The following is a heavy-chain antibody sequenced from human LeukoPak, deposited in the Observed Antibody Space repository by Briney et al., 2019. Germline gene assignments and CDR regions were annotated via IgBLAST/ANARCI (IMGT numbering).Heavy chain of an antibody. D-gene: IGHD3-10*01. CDR2: MNPNSGNT. Sequence: ASVKVSCKASGYSFTNYDINWVRQATGQGLEWMGWMNPNSGNTGYAQKFQGRVTMTRNTSISTAYMELSSLRSEDTAVYYCARTFYYDSGSDNWFDPWGQGTLVTVSS. CDR3: ARTFYYDSGSDNWFDP. J-gene: IGHJ5*02. V-gene: IGHV1-8*02. CDR1: GYSFTNYD.